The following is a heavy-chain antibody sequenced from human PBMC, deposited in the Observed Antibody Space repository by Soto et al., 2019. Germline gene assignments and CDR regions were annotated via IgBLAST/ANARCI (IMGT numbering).Heavy chain of an antibody. J-gene: IGHJ5*02. V-gene: IGHV1-8*01. CDR2: MNPNSGNT. CDR1: GYTFTSYD. Sequence: QVQLVQSGAEVKKPGASVKVSCKASGYTFTSYDINWVRQATGQGLEWIGWMNPNSGNTAYAQKFQGRVTMTRNTSISTAYMVLCRLRSEDAVVYYCAMSSYGAYANWFDPWGQGTLVTVSS. CDR3: AMSSYGAYANWFDP. D-gene: IGHD4-17*01.